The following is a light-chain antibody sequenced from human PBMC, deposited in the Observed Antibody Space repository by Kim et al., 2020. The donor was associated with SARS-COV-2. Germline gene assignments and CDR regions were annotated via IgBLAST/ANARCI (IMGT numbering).Light chain of an antibody. V-gene: IGKV1-27*01. CDR3: QSYDSAPLT. CDR1: QGINDH. CDR2: AAD. Sequence: SASVGDRFTNTGRESQGINDHLVWYQQRPGKVPHLLIYAADTLQSGVPSRFSGAGFGTDFTLTITSLQPEDVGTYYCQSYDSAPLTFGGGTKLEI. J-gene: IGKJ4*01.